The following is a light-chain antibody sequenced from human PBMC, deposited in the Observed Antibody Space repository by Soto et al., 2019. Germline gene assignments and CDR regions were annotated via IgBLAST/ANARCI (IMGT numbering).Light chain of an antibody. CDR2: EGS. J-gene: IGLJ1*01. CDR1: SSDVGRYNL. CDR3: CSYAGSPFV. V-gene: IGLV2-23*01. Sequence: QSVLTQPASVSGSPGQSITISCTGTSSDVGRYNLVSWYQQHPGKAPKLMIYEGSKRPSGVSNRFSGSKSGNTASLTISGLQAEDEADYYCCSYAGSPFVFGTGTKLTVL.